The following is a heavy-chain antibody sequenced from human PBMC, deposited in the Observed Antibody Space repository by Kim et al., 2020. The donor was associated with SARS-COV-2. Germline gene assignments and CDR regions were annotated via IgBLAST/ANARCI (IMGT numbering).Heavy chain of an antibody. V-gene: IGHV4-31*02. J-gene: IGHJ6*02. Sequence: SRVTISVDTSKNQFSLKLSSVTAADTAVYYCARAPGKPKGLGDYYYGMDVWGQGTTVTVSS. CDR3: ARAPGKPKGLGDYYYGMDV. D-gene: IGHD3-10*01.